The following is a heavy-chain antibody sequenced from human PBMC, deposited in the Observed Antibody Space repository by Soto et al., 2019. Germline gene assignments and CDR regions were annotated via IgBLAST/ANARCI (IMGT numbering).Heavy chain of an antibody. V-gene: IGHV3-48*01. D-gene: IGHD4-17*01. J-gene: IGHJ4*02. CDR1: GFTFSNHV. Sequence: EEQLVESGGGLVQPGGSLRLSCAASGFTFSNHVMNCVRQAPGRGLEWVSSINRDFNTYYADSVKGRFTISRDNAKDSLYLQMNRLRADDTAVYYCVNGDYYVGQGTLVTVSS. CDR2: INRDFNT. CDR3: VNGDYY.